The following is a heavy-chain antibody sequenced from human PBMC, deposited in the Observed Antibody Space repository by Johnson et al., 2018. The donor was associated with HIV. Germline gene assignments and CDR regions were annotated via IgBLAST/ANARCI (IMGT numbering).Heavy chain of an antibody. V-gene: IGHV3-7*01. Sequence: EVQLVESGGGLVQPGGSLRLSCAASGFTFSSYWMSWVRQAPGKGLEWVANIKQDESEKYYMDSVRGRFTVSRDSAKNSLYLQMNSLRAEDTAVYYCARDDAFEMWGLGTLVTVSS. CDR3: ARDDAFEM. CDR2: IKQDESEK. J-gene: IGHJ3*02. CDR1: GFTFSSYW.